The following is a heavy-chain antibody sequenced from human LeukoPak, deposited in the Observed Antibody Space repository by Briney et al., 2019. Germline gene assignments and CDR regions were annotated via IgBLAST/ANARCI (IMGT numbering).Heavy chain of an antibody. V-gene: IGHV1-69*13. Sequence: SVKVSCKASGCTFSSYAISWVRQAPGQGLEWMGGIIPIFGTANYAQKFQGRVTITADESTSTAYMELSSLRSEDTAVYYCARDPSMVRGENTPYFDYWGQGTLVTVSS. D-gene: IGHD3-10*01. J-gene: IGHJ4*02. CDR1: GCTFSSYA. CDR2: IIPIFGTA. CDR3: ARDPSMVRGENTPYFDY.